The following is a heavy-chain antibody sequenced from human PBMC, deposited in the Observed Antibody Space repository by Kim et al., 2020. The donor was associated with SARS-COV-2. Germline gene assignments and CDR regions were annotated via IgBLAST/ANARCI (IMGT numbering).Heavy chain of an antibody. D-gene: IGHD2-21*02. CDR2: A. J-gene: IGHJ6*02. CDR3: ARGPGDWSPRV. Sequence: ANYAQKFQGRVTITADESTSTAYMELSSLRSEDTAVYYCARGPGDWSPRVWGQGTTVTVSS. V-gene: IGHV1-69*01.